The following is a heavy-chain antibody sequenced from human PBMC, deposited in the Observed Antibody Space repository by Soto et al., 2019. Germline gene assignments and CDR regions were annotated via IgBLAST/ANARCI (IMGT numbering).Heavy chain of an antibody. CDR3: ARHPPPAFCCGDCYPSAFDI. Sequence: ESLKISCKGSGYSFTSYWIGWVRQMPGKGLEWMGIIYPGDSDTRYSPSFQGQVTISADKSISTAYLQWSSLKASDTAMYYCARHPPPAFCCGDCYPSAFDIFGQATM. V-gene: IGHV5-51*01. D-gene: IGHD2-21*02. J-gene: IGHJ3*02. CDR2: IYPGDSDT. CDR1: GYSFTSYW.